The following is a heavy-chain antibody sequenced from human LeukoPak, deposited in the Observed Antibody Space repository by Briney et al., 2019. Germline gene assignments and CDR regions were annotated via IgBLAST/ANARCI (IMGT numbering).Heavy chain of an antibody. CDR2: VHHSGST. Sequence: PSETLSLTCSVSGGSISRHYWTWIRQPPGKGLEWIGFVHHSGSTNYNPSLKSRVTTSLDTSKNQISLHLRSVTVADTAVYYCARPKAAGAFDYWGQGIRVIVSS. D-gene: IGHD6-13*01. V-gene: IGHV4-59*11. J-gene: IGHJ4*02. CDR3: ARPKAAGAFDY. CDR1: GGSISRHY.